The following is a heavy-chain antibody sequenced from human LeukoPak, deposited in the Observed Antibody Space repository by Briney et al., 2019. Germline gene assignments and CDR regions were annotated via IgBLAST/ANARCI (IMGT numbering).Heavy chain of an antibody. CDR3: ARGSDSSGYYLLFDY. V-gene: IGHV1-46*01. CDR2: INPSGGST. CDR1: GYTFTGYY. J-gene: IGHJ4*02. D-gene: IGHD3-22*01. Sequence: ASVKVSRKASGYTFTGYYMHWVRQAPGQGLEWMGIINPSGGSTSYAQKFQGRVTMTRDTSTSTVYMELSSLRSEDTAVYYCARGSDSSGYYLLFDYWGQGTLVTVSS.